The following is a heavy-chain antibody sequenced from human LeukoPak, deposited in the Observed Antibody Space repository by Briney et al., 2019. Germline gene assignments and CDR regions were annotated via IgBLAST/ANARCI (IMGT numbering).Heavy chain of an antibody. Sequence: SVKVSCKASGGTFSSYAISWVRQAPGQGLEWMGGIIPIFGTANYAQKFQGRVTITADESTSTAYMELSSLRSEDTAVYYCASTVTSDIVVVPAALAWFDPWGQGTLVTVSS. V-gene: IGHV1-69*01. J-gene: IGHJ5*02. CDR2: IIPIFGTA. D-gene: IGHD2-2*01. CDR1: GGTFSSYA. CDR3: ASTVTSDIVVVPAALAWFDP.